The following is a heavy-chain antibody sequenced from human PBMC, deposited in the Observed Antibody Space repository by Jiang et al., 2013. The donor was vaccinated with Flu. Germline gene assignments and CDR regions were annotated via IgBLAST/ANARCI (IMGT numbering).Heavy chain of an antibody. V-gene: IGHV1-46*01. Sequence: ASGYPFSDYYMLWVRQAPGQGLEWMSIINPNGGGTTYAQKFQGRVTVTRDTSTSTVYMELSSLRSADTAVYYCARQRYKWDYNYYYGMDVWGQGTTVIVSS. D-gene: IGHD1-26*01. CDR2: INPNGGGT. CDR1: GYPFSDYY. J-gene: IGHJ6*02. CDR3: ARQRYKWDYNYYYGMDV.